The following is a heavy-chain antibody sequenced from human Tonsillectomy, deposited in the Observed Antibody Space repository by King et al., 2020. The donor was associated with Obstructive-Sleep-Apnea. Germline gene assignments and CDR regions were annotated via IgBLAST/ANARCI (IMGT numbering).Heavy chain of an antibody. CDR3: TSDRGGAY. J-gene: IGHJ4*02. D-gene: IGHD3-10*01. V-gene: IGHV3-7*01. Sequence: DVQLVESGGALVPPGGSLRLSCAASGVIFINSYMAWVRQAPGKGLVCVSNINQDGSEKNYVDSVRGRITIARDNAENSLSLQMSSLTGEDTAVYFCTSDRGGAYWGQGTLVIVSS. CDR2: INQDGSEK. CDR1: GVIFINSY.